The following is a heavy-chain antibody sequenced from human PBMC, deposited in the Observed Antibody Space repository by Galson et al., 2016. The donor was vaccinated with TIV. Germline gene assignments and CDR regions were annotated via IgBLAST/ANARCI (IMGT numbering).Heavy chain of an antibody. CDR3: ATSTVPKLGDY. J-gene: IGHJ4*02. V-gene: IGHV3-53*04. Sequence: SLRLSCAASGFAVSSNYMSWVRQAPGKGLEWVSIIYPSGDPYYTVPMKGRFTISRHNSKNTLYLQMSNLRAEDTAVYFCATSTVPKLGDYWGQGVLVTVSS. CDR1: GFAVSSNY. CDR2: IYPSGDP. D-gene: IGHD4-17*01.